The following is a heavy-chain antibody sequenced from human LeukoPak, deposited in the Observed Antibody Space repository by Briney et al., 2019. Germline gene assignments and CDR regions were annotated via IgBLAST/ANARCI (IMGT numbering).Heavy chain of an antibody. CDR2: INPSGGST. CDR3: FSGDNFDS. Sequence: GASVKVSCKASGYTFTGYYMHWVRQAPGQGLEWMGWINPSGGSTSYAQKFQGRVTMTRDTSTSTVYMELSSLRSDDTAVYFCFSGDNFDSWGQGTLVTVSS. CDR1: GYTFTGYY. V-gene: IGHV1-46*01. J-gene: IGHJ4*02. D-gene: IGHD4-17*01.